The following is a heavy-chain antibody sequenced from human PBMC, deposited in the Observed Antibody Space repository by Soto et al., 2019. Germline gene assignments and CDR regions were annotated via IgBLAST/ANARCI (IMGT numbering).Heavy chain of an antibody. V-gene: IGHV4-38-2*01. CDR2: IYHSGST. J-gene: IGHJ4*02. Sequence: PSENLSLTCAVSGYSISSGYYWGWIRQPPGKGLEWIGSIYHSGSTYYNPSLKSRVTISVDTSKNQFSLKLSSVTAADTAVYYCALAAVGTGWYMRDFDYWGQGTLVVVAS. CDR1: GYSISSGYY. D-gene: IGHD6-19*01. CDR3: ALAAVGTGWYMRDFDY.